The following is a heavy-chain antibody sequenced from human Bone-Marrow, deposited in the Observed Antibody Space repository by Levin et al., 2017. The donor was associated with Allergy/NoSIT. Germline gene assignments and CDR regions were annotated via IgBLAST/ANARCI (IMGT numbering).Heavy chain of an antibody. Sequence: GSLRLSCAASGFTVSTRYMSWVRQAPGKGLEWVSLIHSGGNTYYADSLKGRFTISTDSSQNSLHLQMNDLRPGDTAMYYCARGSQWLVRDFDYWGQGTLVTVSS. V-gene: IGHV3-66*01. CDR1: GFTVSTRY. CDR2: IHSGGNT. D-gene: IGHD6-19*01. J-gene: IGHJ4*02. CDR3: ARGSQWLVRDFDY.